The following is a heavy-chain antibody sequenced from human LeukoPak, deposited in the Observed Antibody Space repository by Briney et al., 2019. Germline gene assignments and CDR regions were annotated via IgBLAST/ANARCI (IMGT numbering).Heavy chain of an antibody. CDR1: GGSISSYY. Sequence: SETLSLTCTVSGGSISSYYWSWIRQPPGKGLEWIGYIYYSGDTNYNPSLQSRVTVSVDTSKNQFSLKLSSVTAADTAVYYCARNLYSSSWQQNEDAFDIWGQGTMVTVSS. CDR3: ARNLYSSSWQQNEDAFDI. D-gene: IGHD6-13*01. CDR2: IYYSGDT. J-gene: IGHJ3*02. V-gene: IGHV4-59*01.